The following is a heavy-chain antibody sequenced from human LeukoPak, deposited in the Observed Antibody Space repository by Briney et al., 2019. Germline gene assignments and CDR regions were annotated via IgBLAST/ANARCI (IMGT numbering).Heavy chain of an antibody. Sequence: GGSLRLSCTASGFTFGDYAMSWVRPAPGKGLEWVGFIRSKAYGGTTEYAASVKGRFTISRDDSKSIAYLQMNSLKTEDTAVYYCTRKGGPTLDYWGQGTLVTVSS. CDR3: TRKGGPTLDY. CDR1: GFTFGDYA. D-gene: IGHD3-16*01. CDR2: IRSKAYGGTT. J-gene: IGHJ4*02. V-gene: IGHV3-49*04.